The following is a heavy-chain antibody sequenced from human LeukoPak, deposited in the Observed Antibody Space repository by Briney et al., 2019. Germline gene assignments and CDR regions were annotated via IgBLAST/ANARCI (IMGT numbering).Heavy chain of an antibody. D-gene: IGHD3-16*02. J-gene: IGHJ3*02. Sequence: SETLSLTCAVYGGSFSGYYWCGIRQPPPKGLEWIGEINHSGSTNYNPSLKSRVTISVDTSKNHFSLKLSSVTAADTAVYYCARGGYDYVWGSYRYAFDIWGQGTMVTVSS. CDR1: GGSFSGYY. V-gene: IGHV4-34*01. CDR2: INHSGST. CDR3: ARGGYDYVWGSYRYAFDI.